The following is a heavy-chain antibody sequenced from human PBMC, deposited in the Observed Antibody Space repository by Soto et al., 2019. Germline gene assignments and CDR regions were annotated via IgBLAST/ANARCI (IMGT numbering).Heavy chain of an antibody. CDR1: GYSFTTYG. Sequence: QVQLVQSRGEVKEPGASVKVSCKTSGYSFTTYGISWVRQAPGQGLEWMGWISGYNGNTNYAQKLKGRLTMTTDTSTSTAYMELTSLTSDDTAVYYCAREGPAPYYYYGMDVWGQGSTVTVSS. CDR2: ISGYNGNT. J-gene: IGHJ6*02. CDR3: AREGPAPYYYYGMDV. V-gene: IGHV1-18*01.